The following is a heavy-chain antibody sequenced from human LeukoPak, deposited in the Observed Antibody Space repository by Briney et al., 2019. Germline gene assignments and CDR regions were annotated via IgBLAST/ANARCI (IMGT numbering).Heavy chain of an antibody. Sequence: SETLSLTCTVSGGSISSYYWSWIRQPPAKGVEWIGYIYYSGSTNYNPSLTSGVPLSVDTSKNQFSLRLSSVTAADTAVYYCARVTGYVMEDYFDYWGQGTLVTVSS. J-gene: IGHJ4*02. CDR3: ARVTGYVMEDYFDY. CDR2: IYYSGST. D-gene: IGHD6-13*01. CDR1: GGSISSYY. V-gene: IGHV4-59*01.